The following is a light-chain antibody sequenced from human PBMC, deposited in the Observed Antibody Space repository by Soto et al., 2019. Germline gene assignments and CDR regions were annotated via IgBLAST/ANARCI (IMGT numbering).Light chain of an antibody. CDR3: QQYESFFPLT. Sequence: DIQMTQSPSTLSASVGDRVTITCRASQNINSWLAWYQQKPGKAPKLLIYKASNLESGVPSRFSGSGSGTDFTPTISSLQPDDFATYHCQQYESFFPLTFGGGTKVEIK. CDR2: KAS. J-gene: IGKJ4*01. CDR1: QNINSW. V-gene: IGKV1-5*03.